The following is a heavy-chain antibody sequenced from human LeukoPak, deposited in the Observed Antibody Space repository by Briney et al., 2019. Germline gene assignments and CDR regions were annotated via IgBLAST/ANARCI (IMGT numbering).Heavy chain of an antibody. CDR2: ISYDGSNK. Sequence: PGGSLRLSCAASGFTFSSYGMHWVRQAPGKGLEWVAVISYDGSNKYYADSVKGRFTISRDNSKNTLFLQMNSLRAEDTALYYCAKDQGAFGYSRGRGYYFDYWGQGTLVTVSA. D-gene: IGHD6-13*01. CDR3: AKDQGAFGYSRGRGYYFDY. J-gene: IGHJ4*02. CDR1: GFTFSSYG. V-gene: IGHV3-30*18.